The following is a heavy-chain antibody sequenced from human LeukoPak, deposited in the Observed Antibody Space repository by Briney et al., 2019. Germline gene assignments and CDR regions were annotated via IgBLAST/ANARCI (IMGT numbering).Heavy chain of an antibody. D-gene: IGHD6-13*01. J-gene: IGHJ5*02. CDR2: INPNSGGT. CDR1: GYTFTGYY. CDR3: ASGAAAAPGWFDP. Sequence: ASVKVSCKASGYTFTGYYMHWVRQAPGQGLEWMGWINPNSGGTNYAQKFQGRVTITADEPTSTAYMELSSLRSEDTAVYYCASGAAAAPGWFDPWGQGTLVTVSS. V-gene: IGHV1-2*02.